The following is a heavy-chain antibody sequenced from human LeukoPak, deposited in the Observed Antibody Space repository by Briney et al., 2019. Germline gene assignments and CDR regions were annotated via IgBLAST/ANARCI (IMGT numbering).Heavy chain of an antibody. V-gene: IGHV4-34*01. CDR3: ARSPVLRFLEWLPRANYYMDV. Sequence: TASETLSLTCAVYGGSFSGYYWSWIRQPPGKGLEWIGETNHSGSTNYNPSLKSRVTISVDTSKNQFSLKLSSVTAADTAVYYCARSPVLRFLEWLPRANYYMDVWGKGTTVTVSS. J-gene: IGHJ6*03. CDR2: TNHSGST. D-gene: IGHD3-3*01. CDR1: GGSFSGYY.